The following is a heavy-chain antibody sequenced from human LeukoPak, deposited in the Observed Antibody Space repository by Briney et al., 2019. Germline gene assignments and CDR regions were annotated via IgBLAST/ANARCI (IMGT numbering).Heavy chain of an antibody. V-gene: IGHV3-21*01. J-gene: IGHJ6*03. CDR3: ARCALGVWSENYYKDV. CDR2: ISTTGSRI. CDR1: GFSFRVYP. Sequence: PGGSLRLSCLTSGFSFRVYPMSWVRQAPRKGLEWVMSISTTGSRIYYADSVKGRLNISRDNAENSVYLQMNSLKTEDTAIYYRARCALGVWSENYYKDVWGKGTTVIVSS. D-gene: IGHD3-3*01.